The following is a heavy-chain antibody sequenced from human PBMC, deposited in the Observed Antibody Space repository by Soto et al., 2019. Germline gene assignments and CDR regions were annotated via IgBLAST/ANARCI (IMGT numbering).Heavy chain of an antibody. Sequence: GGSLRLSCAASGFTFSSYWMSWVRQAPGKGLEWVANIKQDGSEKYYVDSVKGRFTISRDNAKNSLYLQMNSLRAEDTAVYYCARLVVVPAATTRYYYYGMDVWGQGTTVTVSS. CDR1: GFTFSSYW. D-gene: IGHD2-2*01. J-gene: IGHJ6*02. CDR3: ARLVVVPAATTRYYYYGMDV. V-gene: IGHV3-7*01. CDR2: IKQDGSEK.